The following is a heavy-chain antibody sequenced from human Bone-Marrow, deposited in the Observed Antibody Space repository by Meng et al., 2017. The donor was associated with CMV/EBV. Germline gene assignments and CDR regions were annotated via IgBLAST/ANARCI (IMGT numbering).Heavy chain of an antibody. CDR1: GFTFSSYA. Sequence: GESLKISCAASGFTFSSYAMHWVRQAPGKGLEWVAVISYDGSNKYYADSVKGRFTISRDNSKNTLYLQMNSLRAEDTAVYYCARDRIPDIVVVPAAPTFQHWGQGTRVTGAS. CDR3: ARDRIPDIVVVPAAPTFQH. V-gene: IGHV3-30-3*01. CDR2: ISYDGSNK. D-gene: IGHD2-2*01. J-gene: IGHJ1*01.